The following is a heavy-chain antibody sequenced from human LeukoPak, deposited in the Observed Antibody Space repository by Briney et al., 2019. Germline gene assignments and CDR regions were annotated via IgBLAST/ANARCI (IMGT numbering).Heavy chain of an antibody. J-gene: IGHJ2*01. Sequence: GGSLRLSCAASGFTFSSYGMSWVRQAPGKGLEWVSAISGSGGSTYYADSVKGRFTISRDNSKNTLYLQMNSLRAEDTAVYYCARAKTDHGSGSYYKAHWYFDLWGRGTLVTVSS. CDR3: ARAKTDHGSGSYYKAHWYFDL. D-gene: IGHD3-10*01. V-gene: IGHV3-23*01. CDR1: GFTFSSYG. CDR2: ISGSGGST.